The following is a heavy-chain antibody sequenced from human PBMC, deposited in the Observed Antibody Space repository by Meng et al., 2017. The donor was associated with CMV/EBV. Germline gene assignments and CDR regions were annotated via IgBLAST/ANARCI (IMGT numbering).Heavy chain of an antibody. CDR3: ARVCGGSCFDY. V-gene: IGHV4-61*02. D-gene: IGHD2-15*01. J-gene: IGHJ4*02. CDR2: IYTSGST. Sequence: QVQLQESGPGLVKPSQTLSLTCTVSGGSISSGSYDWSWIRQPAGKGLEWIGRIYTSGSTNYNPSLKSRVTISVDTSKNQFSLKLSSVTAADTAVYYCARVCGGSCFDYWGQGTLVTVSS. CDR1: GGSISSGSYD.